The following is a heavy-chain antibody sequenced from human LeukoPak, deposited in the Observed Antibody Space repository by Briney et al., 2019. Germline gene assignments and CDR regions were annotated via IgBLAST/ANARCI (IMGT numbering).Heavy chain of an antibody. Sequence: GGSLRLSCAASGFTFSSYWMHWVRQAPGKGLVWVSRINSDGSSTSYADSVKSRFTISRDNAKNTLYLQMNSLRAEDTAVYYCARDSITIFGVVMYYYMDVWGKGTTVTVSS. CDR3: ARDSITIFGVVMYYYMDV. J-gene: IGHJ6*03. D-gene: IGHD3-3*01. CDR2: INSDGSST. V-gene: IGHV3-74*01. CDR1: GFTFSSYW.